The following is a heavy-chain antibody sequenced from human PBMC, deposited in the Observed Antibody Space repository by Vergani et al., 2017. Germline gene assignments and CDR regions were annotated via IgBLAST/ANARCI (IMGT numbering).Heavy chain of an antibody. D-gene: IGHD3-22*01. CDR2: IIPILGIA. J-gene: IGHJ4*02. Sequence: QVQLVQSGAEVKKPGSSEKVSCKASGGTFSSYTISWVRQAPGQGLEWMGRIIPILGIANYAQKFQGRVTITADKSTSTAYMELSSLRSEDTAVYYCARGGNYYDSSGYYSFDYWGQGTLVTVSS. CDR3: ARGGNYYDSSGYYSFDY. V-gene: IGHV1-69*02. CDR1: GGTFSSYT.